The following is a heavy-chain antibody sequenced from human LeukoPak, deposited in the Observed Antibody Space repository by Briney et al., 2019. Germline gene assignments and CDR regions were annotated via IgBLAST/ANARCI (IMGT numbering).Heavy chain of an antibody. CDR1: GGSISSGDYY. CDR3: ARTGISYYFDY. Sequence: PSETLSLTCTVSGGSISSGDYYWSCIRQPPGKGLEWIGYIYYSGSTYYNPSLKSRVTISVDTSKNQFSLKLSSVTAADTAVYYCARTGISYYFDYWGQGTLVTVSS. V-gene: IGHV4-30-4*01. CDR2: IYYSGST. D-gene: IGHD3-10*01. J-gene: IGHJ4*02.